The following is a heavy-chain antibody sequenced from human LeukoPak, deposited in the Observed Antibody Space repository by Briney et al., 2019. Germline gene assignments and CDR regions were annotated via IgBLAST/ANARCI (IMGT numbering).Heavy chain of an antibody. J-gene: IGHJ3*02. CDR2: VSSSSSTL. CDR1: GFTFSSYS. Sequence: GGSLRLSCAASGFTFSSYSMNWVRQAPGKGLEWVSYVSSSSSTLYYADSVKGRFTISRDNAKNSLYLQVNSLRAEDTAVYYCAREYRSSSGKAFDIWGQGTVVTVSS. CDR3: AREYRSSSGKAFDI. D-gene: IGHD6-6*01. V-gene: IGHV3-48*04.